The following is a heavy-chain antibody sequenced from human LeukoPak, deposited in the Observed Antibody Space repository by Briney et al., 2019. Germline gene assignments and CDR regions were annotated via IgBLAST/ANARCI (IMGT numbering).Heavy chain of an antibody. CDR2: INYSGTT. D-gene: IGHD6-13*01. J-gene: IGHJ4*02. CDR1: GGSFSGYY. CDR3: AREYSSFEY. V-gene: IGHV4-59*01. Sequence: SETLSLTCAVYGGSFSGYYWHWIRQPPGKGLEWIGYINYSGTTDYNPSLKSRVTISVDTSKKQLFLRLRSMTAADTAVYYCAREYSSFEYWGQGTLVTVSS.